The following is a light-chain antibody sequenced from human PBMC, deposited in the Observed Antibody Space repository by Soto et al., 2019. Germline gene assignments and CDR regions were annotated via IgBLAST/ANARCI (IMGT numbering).Light chain of an antibody. V-gene: IGKV1-27*01. Sequence: DIQMTQSPSSLSASVGDRVTITCRASQGISNFLAWYQQKPGEVPKLLIFAASTLQSGVPSRFSGSGSGTYFTLTISSLQPEDVSTYYCQKYNGVPQIAFGHGTRLELK. J-gene: IGKJ5*01. CDR2: AAS. CDR1: QGISNF. CDR3: QKYNGVPQIA.